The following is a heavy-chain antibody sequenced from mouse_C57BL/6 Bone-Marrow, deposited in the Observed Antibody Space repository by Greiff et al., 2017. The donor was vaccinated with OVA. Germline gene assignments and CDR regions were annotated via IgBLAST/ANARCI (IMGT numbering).Heavy chain of an antibody. D-gene: IGHD1-1*01. V-gene: IGHV1-52*01. Sequence: QVHVKQPGAELVRPGSSVKLSCKASGYTFTSYWMHWVKQRPIQGLEWIGNIDPSDSETHYNQKFKDKATLTVDKSSSTAYMQLSSLTSEDSAVYYCARGSNFDYWGQGTTLTVSS. CDR1: GYTFTSYW. J-gene: IGHJ2*01. CDR3: ARGSNFDY. CDR2: IDPSDSET.